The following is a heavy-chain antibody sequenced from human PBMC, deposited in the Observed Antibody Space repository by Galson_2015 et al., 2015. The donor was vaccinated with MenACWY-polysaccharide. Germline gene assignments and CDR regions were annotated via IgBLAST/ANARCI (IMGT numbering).Heavy chain of an antibody. V-gene: IGHV3-23*01. D-gene: IGHD5-24*01. CDR3: AKQAGKDGYKDVFDI. Sequence: SLRLSCAASGFTFRTCAMNWLRQPPGTGLEWVSGINNSGGTTNYADSVKGRFTISRDNSKNTLYLQMTSLRADDTAVYYCAKQAGKDGYKDVFDIWGQGTMVTVSS. J-gene: IGHJ3*02. CDR2: INNSGGTT. CDR1: GFTFRTCA.